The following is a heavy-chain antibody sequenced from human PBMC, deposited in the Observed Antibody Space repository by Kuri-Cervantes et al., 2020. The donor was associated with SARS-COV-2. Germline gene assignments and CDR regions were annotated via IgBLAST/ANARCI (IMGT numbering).Heavy chain of an antibody. CDR2: ISSSSSYI. CDR3: ARLPTVTTHHYYYYYMDV. J-gene: IGHJ6*03. CDR1: GFTFGDYA. Sequence: GGSLRLSCTASGFTFGDYAMNWVRQAPGKGLEWVSSISSSSSYIYYADSVKGRFTISRDNAKNSLYLQMNSLRAEDTAVYYCARLPTVTTHHYYYYYMDVWGKGTTVTVSS. D-gene: IGHD4-11*01. V-gene: IGHV3-21*01.